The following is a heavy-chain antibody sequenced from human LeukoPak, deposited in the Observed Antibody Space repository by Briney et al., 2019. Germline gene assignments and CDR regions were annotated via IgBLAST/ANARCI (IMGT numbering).Heavy chain of an antibody. J-gene: IGHJ4*02. Sequence: GASVKVSCKAAGYTFTSYDINWVRQATGQGLEGMGWMNPNSGNTGYAQKFQGRVTITRNTSISTAYMELSSLRSEDTAVYYCAIVDDFWSGYPSSYWGQGTLVTVSS. D-gene: IGHD3-3*01. CDR1: GYTFTSYD. CDR3: AIVDDFWSGYPSSY. V-gene: IGHV1-8*03. CDR2: MNPNSGNT.